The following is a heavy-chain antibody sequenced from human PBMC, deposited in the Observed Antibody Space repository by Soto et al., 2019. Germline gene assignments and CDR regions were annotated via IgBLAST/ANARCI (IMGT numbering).Heavy chain of an antibody. V-gene: IGHV3-33*01. Sequence: LRLSCAASGFTFTNYGFHWVRQAPGKGLEWVAAIWSDGNNRYNGGAVEVRFTISKDNSKNMLYLQMNDLRVEDTALYYCARDSIRVPADFDYWGQGTLVTVSS. CDR1: GFTFTNYG. CDR2: IWSDGNNR. J-gene: IGHJ4*02. D-gene: IGHD1-20*01. CDR3: ARDSIRVPADFDY.